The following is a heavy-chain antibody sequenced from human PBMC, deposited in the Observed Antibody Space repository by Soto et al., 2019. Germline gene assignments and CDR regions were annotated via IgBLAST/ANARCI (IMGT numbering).Heavy chain of an antibody. J-gene: IGHJ4*02. D-gene: IGHD4-17*01. Sequence: QVQLVQSGAEGQKHGDSVTVSCKASGYIFTNYGLNWVRQAPGQGLEWMGWISGFNYDTYYAEKFQGRVAMTADTSTTTSYMALLNLTSDDTAVYYCARAKYGEFDAYWGQGPLVSVS. CDR3: ARAKYGEFDAY. V-gene: IGHV1-18*01. CDR1: GYIFTNYG. CDR2: ISGFNYDT.